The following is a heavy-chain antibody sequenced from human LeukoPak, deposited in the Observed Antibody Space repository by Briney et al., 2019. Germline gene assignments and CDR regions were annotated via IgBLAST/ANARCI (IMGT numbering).Heavy chain of an antibody. J-gene: IGHJ4*02. CDR3: AKGGHDILTGYYRPEHFDY. CDR1: GFTFSSYG. Sequence: PGRSLRLSCAASGFTFSSYGMHWVRQAPGTGLEWVAFIRYDGSNKYYADSVKGRFTISRDNSKNTLYLQMNSLRAEDTAVYYCAKGGHDILTGYYRPEHFDYWGQGTLVTVSS. CDR2: IRYDGSNK. V-gene: IGHV3-30*02. D-gene: IGHD3-9*01.